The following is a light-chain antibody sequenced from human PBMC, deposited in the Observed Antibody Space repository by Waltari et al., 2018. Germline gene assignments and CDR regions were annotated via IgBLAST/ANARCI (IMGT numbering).Light chain of an antibody. J-gene: IGKJ5*01. CDR1: QSISSW. Sequence: DIQMTQSPSTLSASVVDRVTITCRASQSISSWLAWYQQKPGKAPKLLIYKASSLESGVPSRFSGSGSGTDFTLTISSLQPEDSATYYCQQTSRTPITFGQGTRVEIK. CDR2: KAS. V-gene: IGKV1-5*03. CDR3: QQTSRTPIT.